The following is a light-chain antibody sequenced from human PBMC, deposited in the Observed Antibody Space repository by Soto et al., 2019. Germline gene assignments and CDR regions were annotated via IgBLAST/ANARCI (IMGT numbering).Light chain of an antibody. CDR1: SSNIGSNY. Sequence: QSVLTQPPSASGTPGQRVTISCSGSSSNIGSNYVSWYQQLPGTAPKLLIYTNNERPSGVPDRFSGSKSGTSASLAISGLQSEDEAGYYCAAWDDSLNGVVFGGGTKVTVL. CDR2: TNN. V-gene: IGLV1-44*01. J-gene: IGLJ2*01. CDR3: AAWDDSLNGVV.